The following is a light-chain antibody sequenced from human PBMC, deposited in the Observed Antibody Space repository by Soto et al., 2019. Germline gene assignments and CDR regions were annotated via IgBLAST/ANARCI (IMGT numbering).Light chain of an antibody. Sequence: QSVLTRPASVSGSPGQSITVSCTGTSSDIGFYNYVSWYQQHPGKAPKLIIYEVSNRPSGVSNRFSGSKSGNTASLTVSGLQAEDEADYYCASFTTTSTRVFGTGTKLTVL. V-gene: IGLV2-14*01. CDR3: ASFTTTSTRV. J-gene: IGLJ1*01. CDR2: EVS. CDR1: SSDIGFYNY.